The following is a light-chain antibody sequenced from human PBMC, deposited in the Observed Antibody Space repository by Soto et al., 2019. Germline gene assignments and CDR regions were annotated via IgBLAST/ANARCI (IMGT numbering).Light chain of an antibody. Sequence: DIQMTQSPTYLSASVGDRVTITCRASQGIRNFVAWYQKKPGKAPKLLIYAASTLQSGVPSRFSGSGSGTDFTLTINSLQPEDVATYSCQKYSSVPVFGPGTKVEIK. CDR1: QGIRNF. J-gene: IGKJ3*01. CDR3: QKYSSVPV. CDR2: AAS. V-gene: IGKV1-27*01.